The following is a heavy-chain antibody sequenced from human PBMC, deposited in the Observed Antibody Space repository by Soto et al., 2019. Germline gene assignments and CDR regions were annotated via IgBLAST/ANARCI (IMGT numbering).Heavy chain of an antibody. CDR2: FSLSGTT. J-gene: IGHJ4*02. CDR1: GASITGSSD. D-gene: IGHD2-15*01. Sequence: SETLSLTCTVSGASITGSSDWSWIRQPAGKGLEWIGRFSLSGTTNYNPSLRGRVTMSADVSKNQSSLRLTSVTAADTALYYCARGMTPLGAPAWYYFDSWGQGTLVTVSS. V-gene: IGHV4-4*07. CDR3: ARGMTPLGAPAWYYFDS.